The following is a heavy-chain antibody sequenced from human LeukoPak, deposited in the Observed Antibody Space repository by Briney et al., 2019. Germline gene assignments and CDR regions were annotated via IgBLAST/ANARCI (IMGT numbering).Heavy chain of an antibody. CDR3: ARVRVLAMDV. CDR1: GFTLSGYE. J-gene: IGHJ6*02. D-gene: IGHD4-17*01. CDR2: ISASGSTI. V-gene: IGHV3-48*03. Sequence: GGSLRLSCAASGFTLSGYEMNWVRQAPGRGLEWVSYISASGSTIHYADSVKGRFIISRDNAKKSLYLQMNSLRAEDTAVYHCARVRVLAMDVWGQGTTVIVSS.